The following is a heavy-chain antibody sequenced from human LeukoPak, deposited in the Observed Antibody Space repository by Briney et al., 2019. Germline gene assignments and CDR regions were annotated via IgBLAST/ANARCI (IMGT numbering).Heavy chain of an antibody. CDR1: AYTFTDYA. CDR2: INAGNGDT. J-gene: IGHJ6*03. D-gene: IGHD5-12*01. CDR3: ARAGYSDRPYMDV. V-gene: IGHV1-3*01. Sequence: VASVKVSCKASAYTFTDYAMHWLRQAPGQRPEWVAWINAGNGDTKYSQYLQGRVTVTRDTSASTAYMELSSLRSEDMAVYYCARAGYSDRPYMDVWGKGTTVTVSS.